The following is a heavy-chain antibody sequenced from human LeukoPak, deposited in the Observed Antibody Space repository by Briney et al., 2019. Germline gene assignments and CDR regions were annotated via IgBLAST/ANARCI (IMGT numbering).Heavy chain of an antibody. CDR2: LYYSGST. J-gene: IGHJ4*02. Sequence: SETLSLTCTVSGGSFISSSYYWGWVRQPPGKGLEWIGSLYYSGSTYYNPSLKSRVTISVDTSKNQFSLRLSSVTAADTAVYYCARIEKWVYYFGYWGQGTLVTVSS. V-gene: IGHV4-39*01. CDR1: GGSFISSSYY. CDR3: ARIEKWVYYFGY. D-gene: IGHD2-8*01.